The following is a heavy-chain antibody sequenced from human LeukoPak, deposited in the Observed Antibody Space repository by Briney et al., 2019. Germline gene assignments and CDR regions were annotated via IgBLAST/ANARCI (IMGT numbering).Heavy chain of an antibody. Sequence: SETLSLTCTVTGGSIRSFYWSWIRQSPGEGLVWIGSIYYSGSTNYSPSLKSRASMSVDTSKNQFSLKLSSVTAADTAIYYCARHGRDIILGYWGQGTLVTVSS. CDR3: ARHGRDIILGY. CDR2: IYYSGST. V-gene: IGHV4-59*08. CDR1: GGSIRSFY. D-gene: IGHD5-12*01. J-gene: IGHJ4*02.